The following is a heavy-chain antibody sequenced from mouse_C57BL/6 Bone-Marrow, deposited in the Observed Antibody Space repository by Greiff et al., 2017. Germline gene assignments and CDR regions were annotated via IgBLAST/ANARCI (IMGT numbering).Heavy chain of an antibody. CDR2: ITHSGET. V-gene: IGHV12-3*01. CDR1: GFPITSGYY. D-gene: IGHD1-2*01. J-gene: IGHJ4*01. CDR3: AGDRSDYGGPYAMDY. Sequence: QVQLKESGPGLVKPSQSLFLTCSITGFPITSGYYWIWIRQSPGKPLEWMGYITHSGETFYNPSLQSPISITRETSKNQFFLQLNSVTTEDTAMYYCAGDRSDYGGPYAMDYWGQGTSVTVSS.